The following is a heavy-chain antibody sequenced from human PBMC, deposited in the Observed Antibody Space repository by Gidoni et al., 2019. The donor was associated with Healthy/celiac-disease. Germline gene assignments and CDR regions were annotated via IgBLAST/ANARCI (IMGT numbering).Heavy chain of an antibody. D-gene: IGHD6-13*01. CDR2: IYYSGST. CDR1: GGSISSYY. Sequence: QVQLQESGPGLVKPSETLSLTCTVSGGSISSYYWSWIRQPPGKGLEWIGYIYYSGSTNYNPSLKSRVTISVDTSKNQFSLKLSSVTAADTAVYYCARSRPGSWRAEYFQHWGQGTLVTVSS. J-gene: IGHJ1*01. V-gene: IGHV4-59*01. CDR3: ARSRPGSWRAEYFQH.